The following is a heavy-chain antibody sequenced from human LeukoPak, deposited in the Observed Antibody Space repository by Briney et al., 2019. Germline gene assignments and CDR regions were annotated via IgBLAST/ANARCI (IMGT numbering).Heavy chain of an antibody. CDR1: GGSISSYY. CDR2: IYYSGST. D-gene: IGHD3-10*01. Sequence: PSETLSLTCTVSGGSISSYYWSWIRQPPGKGLEWMGYIYYSGSTNYEPSLKSRVTISVDTSKNQFSLKLGSVTAADTAVYYCARGGYYGSGNDFRFDPWGQGTLVTVSS. CDR3: ARGGYYGSGNDFRFDP. J-gene: IGHJ5*02. V-gene: IGHV4-59*01.